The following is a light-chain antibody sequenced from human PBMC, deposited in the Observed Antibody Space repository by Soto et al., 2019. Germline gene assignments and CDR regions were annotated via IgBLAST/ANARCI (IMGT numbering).Light chain of an antibody. CDR1: QSVSSK. J-gene: IGKJ1*01. Sequence: EIAMTQSTATLSVSPGERATLSCRASQSVSSKLAWYQQKPGQAPRLLIYDASTRATGIPARFSGSGSGTEFTLTISSLQSEDFAVYYCQQFNNWPRTFGQGTKVDIK. CDR3: QQFNNWPRT. V-gene: IGKV3-15*01. CDR2: DAS.